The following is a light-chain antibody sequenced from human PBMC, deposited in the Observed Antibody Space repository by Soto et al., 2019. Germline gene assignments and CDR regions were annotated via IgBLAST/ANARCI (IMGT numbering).Light chain of an antibody. Sequence: EIVSTQSPGTLSLSPGERATLSCRASQSVGKYLVWYQQKPGQAPRLLIYDASNRATGIPARFSGSGSGTDFTLTISSLEPEDFAVYYCQQRGNRPPWTFGQGTKVDIK. CDR3: QQRGNRPPWT. J-gene: IGKJ1*01. V-gene: IGKV3-11*01. CDR1: QSVGKY. CDR2: DAS.